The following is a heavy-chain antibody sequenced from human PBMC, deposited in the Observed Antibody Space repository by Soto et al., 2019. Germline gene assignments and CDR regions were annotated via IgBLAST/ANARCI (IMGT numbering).Heavy chain of an antibody. V-gene: IGHV4-38-2*02. D-gene: IGHD6-25*01. CDR3: AKDSSGFDP. CDR2: VYHNGDT. Sequence: SETLSLTCTVSGFLISDNYFWGWIRQPPGKGLEWLGSVYHNGDTRYNPSLESPVTISVDTAKNQFTLRVTSVTAADTAVYFCAKDSSGFDPWSQGTLVTVSS. J-gene: IGHJ5*02. CDR1: GFLISDNYF.